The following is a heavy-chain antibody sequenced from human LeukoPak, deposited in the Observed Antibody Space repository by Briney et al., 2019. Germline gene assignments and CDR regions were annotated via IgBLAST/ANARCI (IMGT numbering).Heavy chain of an antibody. CDR1: GFTFSSYR. Sequence: GGSLRLSCAASGFTFSSYRMHWVRQGPGKGLVWVSRINSDGSSTSYGVSVKCRFTISRDNAKNALYVQVNSLRAEDTAVYYCARGSYGYEYWGQGTLVTVSS. CDR3: ARGSYGYEY. CDR2: INSDGSST. J-gene: IGHJ4*02. V-gene: IGHV3-74*01. D-gene: IGHD5-18*01.